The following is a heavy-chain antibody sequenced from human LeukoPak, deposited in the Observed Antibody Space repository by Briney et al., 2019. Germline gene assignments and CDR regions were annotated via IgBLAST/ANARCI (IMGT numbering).Heavy chain of an antibody. CDR1: GFTFSSYW. Sequence: PGGSLRLSCAASGFTFSSYWMSWVRQAPGKGLEWVANIKQDGSEKYYVDSVKGRFTISRDNAKNSLYLQMNSLRGEDTAVYYCAATVVTLWYLDFWGRGTLLTVSS. J-gene: IGHJ2*01. V-gene: IGHV3-7*01. CDR3: AATVVTLWYLDF. D-gene: IGHD4-23*01. CDR2: IKQDGSEK.